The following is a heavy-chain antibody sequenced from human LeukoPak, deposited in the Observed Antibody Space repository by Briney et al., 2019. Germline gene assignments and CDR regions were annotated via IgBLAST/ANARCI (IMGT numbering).Heavy chain of an antibody. Sequence: GGSLRLSCAASRFTFSSYGMHWVRQAPGKGLEWVAVISYDGSNKYYADSVKGRFTISRDNSKNTLYLQMNSLRAEDTAVYYCAKDPVASYYGSGSYHYGMDVWGQGTTVTVSS. CDR2: ISYDGSNK. J-gene: IGHJ6*02. CDR3: AKDPVASYYGSGSYHYGMDV. V-gene: IGHV3-30*18. D-gene: IGHD3-10*01. CDR1: RFTFSSYG.